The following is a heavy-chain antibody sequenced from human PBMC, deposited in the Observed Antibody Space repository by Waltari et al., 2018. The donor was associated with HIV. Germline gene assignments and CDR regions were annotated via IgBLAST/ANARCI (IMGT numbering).Heavy chain of an antibody. CDR2: IYYSGTT. J-gene: IGHJ4*02. D-gene: IGHD5-12*01. CDR1: VGSLNYYS. Sequence: QVQLQESGPGLVKPSETPSLTCTVPVGSLNYYSWNWIRQPPGKGLEWIGYIYYSGTTNYNPTLESRVTISVDTSKNHFSLTLPSVTAADTAMYYCARHGGMATTFDYWGQGSLVTVSS. V-gene: IGHV4-59*08. CDR3: ARHGGMATTFDY.